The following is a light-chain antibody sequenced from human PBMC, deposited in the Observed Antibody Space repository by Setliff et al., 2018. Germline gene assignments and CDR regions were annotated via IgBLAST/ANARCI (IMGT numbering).Light chain of an antibody. CDR2: NNY. J-gene: IGLJ2*01. V-gene: IGLV1-44*01. CDR3: CSYAGAYTVL. CDR1: SSNIGVNV. Sequence: QSVLSQPPSASGTPGQRVTISCSGSSSNIGVNVVNWYQHLPGTSPKLLIYNNYQRPSGVPDRFSGSKSGSSASLSISGLQSEDEADYHCCSYAGAYTVLFGGGTKVTVL.